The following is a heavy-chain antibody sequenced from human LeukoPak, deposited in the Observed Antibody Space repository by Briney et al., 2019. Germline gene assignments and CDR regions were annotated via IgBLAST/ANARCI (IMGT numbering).Heavy chain of an antibody. CDR1: GGSISSHY. J-gene: IGHJ4*02. CDR3: ARDRLGNFDY. CDR2: IYYSGST. Sequence: SETLSLTCTVPGGSISSHYWSWIRQPPGKGLEWIGYIYYSGSTNYNPSLKSRVTISVDTSKNQFSLKLSSVTDADTAVYYCARDRLGNFDYWGQGTLVTVSS. V-gene: IGHV4-59*11. D-gene: IGHD7-27*01.